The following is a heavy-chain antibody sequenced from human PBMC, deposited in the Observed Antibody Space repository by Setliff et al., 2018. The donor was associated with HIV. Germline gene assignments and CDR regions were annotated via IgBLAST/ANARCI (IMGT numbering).Heavy chain of an antibody. Sequence: LSLTCAASGFTFSIYAMHWVRQAPGKGLVWVSRINNDGGTSYADSAKGRFTIFRDNAQNTLYLQMNSLRGEDTAVYYCAGVPTGTTSAFDYWGQGTLVTVSS. V-gene: IGHV3-74*01. CDR1: GFTFSIYA. CDR2: INNDGGT. CDR3: AGVPTGTTSAFDY. D-gene: IGHD1-7*01. J-gene: IGHJ4*02.